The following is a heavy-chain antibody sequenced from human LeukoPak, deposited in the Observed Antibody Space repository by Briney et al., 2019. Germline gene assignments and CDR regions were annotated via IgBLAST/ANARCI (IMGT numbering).Heavy chain of an antibody. V-gene: IGHV1-8*01. CDR1: GYTFTSYD. J-gene: IGHJ6*02. CDR2: MNPNSGNT. D-gene: IGHD6-13*01. Sequence: GASVKVSCKASGYTFTSYDINWVRQATGQGLEWMGWMNPNSGNTGYAQKFQGRVTMTRNTSISTSYMELSSLRSEDTAVYYCARASSSWYYYYYYGRDVWGQGTTVTVSS. CDR3: ARASSSWYYYYYYGRDV.